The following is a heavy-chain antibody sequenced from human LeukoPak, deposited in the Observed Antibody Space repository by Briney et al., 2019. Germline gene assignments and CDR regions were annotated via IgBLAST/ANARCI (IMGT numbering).Heavy chain of an antibody. D-gene: IGHD3-10*01. CDR1: GYTFTSYD. V-gene: IGHV1-8*01. CDR3: ASLIQNVYYGSEGAGYFDL. CDR2: MNPNSGKT. J-gene: IGHJ2*01. Sequence: ASVKVSCKASGYTFTSYDIHWVRQATGQGLEWMGWMNPNSGKTGYAQRFQGRVTMTRNTSITTAYMELSSLRSGDTAMYYCASLIQNVYYGSEGAGYFDLWGRGTLVTVSS.